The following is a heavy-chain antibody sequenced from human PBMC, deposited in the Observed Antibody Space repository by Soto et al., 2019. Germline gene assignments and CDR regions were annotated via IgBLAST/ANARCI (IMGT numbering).Heavy chain of an antibody. J-gene: IGHJ4*02. V-gene: IGHV4-39*01. CDR2: IDYNGVT. Sequence: SETLSLTCTVSGGSIYRSGYYFCCIRQPPGRGLEWIGNIDYNGVTYSNPSLKSRVTISRDTSKNQFSLKLTSVTAADTALYYCGKVLVGATGHTDSDSWGPGTLVTVS. D-gene: IGHD2-15*01. CDR1: GGSIYRSGYY. CDR3: GKVLVGATGHTDSDS.